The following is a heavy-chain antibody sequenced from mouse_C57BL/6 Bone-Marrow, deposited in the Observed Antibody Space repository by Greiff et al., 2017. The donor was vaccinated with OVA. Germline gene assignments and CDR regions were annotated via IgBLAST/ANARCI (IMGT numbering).Heavy chain of an antibody. V-gene: IGHV1-54*01. CDR1: GYAFTNYL. Sequence: VQLQESGAELVRPGTSVKVSCKASGYAFTNYLIGWVKQRPGQGLEWIGVINPGSGGTNYNEKFKGKATLTADKSSSTAYMQLSSLTSEDSAVYFCARVSTAYAMDYWGQGTSVTVSS. CDR2: INPGSGGT. CDR3: ARVSTAYAMDY. D-gene: IGHD1-2*01. J-gene: IGHJ4*01.